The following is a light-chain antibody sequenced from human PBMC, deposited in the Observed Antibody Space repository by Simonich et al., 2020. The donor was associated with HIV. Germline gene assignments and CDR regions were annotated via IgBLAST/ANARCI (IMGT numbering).Light chain of an antibody. J-gene: IGKJ1*01. CDR3: QQYYSTPQT. Sequence: DIVMTQSPDSLAVSLGERATINCKSSRTILYSSNNKNYLAWYQQKPGQPPKLLIYWASTREAGVPDRFSASGSGTDFTLTISSLQAEDVAVYSCQQYYSTPQTFGQGTKVEIK. CDR1: RTILYSSNNKNY. V-gene: IGKV4-1*01. CDR2: WAS.